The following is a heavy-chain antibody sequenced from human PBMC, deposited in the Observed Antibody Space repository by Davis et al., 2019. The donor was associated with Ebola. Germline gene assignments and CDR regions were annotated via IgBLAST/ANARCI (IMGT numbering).Heavy chain of an antibody. CDR1: GYTFTSYA. V-gene: IGHV1-3*01. Sequence: ASVKVSCKASGYTFTSYAMHWVRQAPGQRLEWMGWINAGNGNTKYSQKFQGRVTITRDTSASTAYMELSSLRSEDTAVYYCARAPLYTRWFDPWGQGTLDTVSS. CDR2: INAGNGNT. CDR3: ARAPLYTRWFDP. J-gene: IGHJ5*02. D-gene: IGHD2-2*01.